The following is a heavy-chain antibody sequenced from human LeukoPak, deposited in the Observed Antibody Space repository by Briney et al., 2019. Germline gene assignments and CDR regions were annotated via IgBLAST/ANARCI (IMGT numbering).Heavy chain of an antibody. D-gene: IGHD2-15*01. CDR2: IKQDGSEK. V-gene: IGHV3-7*01. J-gene: IGHJ5*02. CDR1: GFTFSSYW. CDR3: ARGATHIVGGNWFDP. Sequence: GGSLRLSCAASGFTFSSYWMSWVRQAPGKGLEWVANIKQDGSEKYYVDSVKGRFTISRDNAKNSLYLQMNSLRAEDTAVYYCARGATHIVGGNWFDPWGQGTLVTVSS.